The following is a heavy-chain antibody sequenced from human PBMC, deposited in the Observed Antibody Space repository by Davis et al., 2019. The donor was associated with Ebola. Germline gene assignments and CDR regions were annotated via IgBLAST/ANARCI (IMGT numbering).Heavy chain of an antibody. CDR3: ARGGVPVVGPADH. CDR1: GFTVTRHY. V-gene: IGHV1-46*01. Sequence: ASVKVSCKASGFTVTRHYIYWVRQAPGQGLEWMGIMNPTNGFTTSQKVQGRLTLTRDTSTTTLYMELSSLRSDDTAVYYCARGGVPVVGPADHWGQGTLVSVSS. D-gene: IGHD2-15*01. J-gene: IGHJ4*02. CDR2: MNPTNGFT.